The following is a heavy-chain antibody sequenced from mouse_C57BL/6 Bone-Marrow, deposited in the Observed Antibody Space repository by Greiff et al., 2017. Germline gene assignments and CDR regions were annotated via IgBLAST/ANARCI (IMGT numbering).Heavy chain of an antibody. CDR1: GYTFTSYW. Sequence: QVQLQQPGAELVKPGASVKLSCTASGYTFTSYWMHWVKQRPGQGLEWIGMILPNSGRTNYNEKFKSKATLTVDKSSSTAYMQLSSLTAEDTAVYYCARERGLQQDFDYWGQGTTLTVSS. D-gene: IGHD2-4*01. V-gene: IGHV1-64*01. CDR2: ILPNSGRT. CDR3: ARERGLQQDFDY. J-gene: IGHJ2*01.